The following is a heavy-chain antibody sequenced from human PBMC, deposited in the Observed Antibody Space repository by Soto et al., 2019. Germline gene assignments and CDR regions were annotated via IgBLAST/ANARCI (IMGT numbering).Heavy chain of an antibody. D-gene: IGHD3-22*01. CDR1: GFTFSSYS. CDR2: ISSSSSTI. V-gene: IGHV3-48*02. J-gene: IGHJ4*02. Sequence: EVQLVESGGGLLQPGGSLRLSCAASGFTFSSYSMNWVRQAPGKGLEWVSYISSSSSTIYYADSVKGRFTISRDNAKNSLYLQMNSLRDEDTAVYYCARDYYDSSGYYGGNYWGQGTLVTVSS. CDR3: ARDYYDSSGYYGGNY.